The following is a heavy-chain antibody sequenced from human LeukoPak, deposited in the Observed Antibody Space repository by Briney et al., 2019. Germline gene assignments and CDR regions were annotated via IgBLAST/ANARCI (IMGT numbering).Heavy chain of an antibody. D-gene: IGHD3-10*01. Sequence: GGSLKLSCSASGFTFASYAMYWVRQAPGKGLEYVSAIGSSGDNTHYADSVKGRFTISRDNSKNTLYLQMSSLRAEDTAVYYCVKGSAYFYGSGTHFDYWSQGTLVTVSS. V-gene: IGHV3-64D*06. CDR1: GFTFASYA. J-gene: IGHJ4*02. CDR2: IGSSGDNT. CDR3: VKGSAYFYGSGTHFDY.